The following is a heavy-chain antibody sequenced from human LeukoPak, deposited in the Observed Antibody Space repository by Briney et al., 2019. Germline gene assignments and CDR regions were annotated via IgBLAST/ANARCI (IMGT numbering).Heavy chain of an antibody. V-gene: IGHV3-53*01. CDR2: IYSGGST. CDR1: GFTFSSYA. D-gene: IGHD3-22*01. CDR3: ARDRSTYYYDSSGYIS. Sequence: PGGSLRLSCAASGFTFSSYAMSWVRQAPGKGLEWVSVIYSGGSTYYADSVKGRFTISRDNSKNTLYLQMNSLRAEDTAVYYCARDRSTYYYDSSGYISWGQGTLVTVSS. J-gene: IGHJ4*02.